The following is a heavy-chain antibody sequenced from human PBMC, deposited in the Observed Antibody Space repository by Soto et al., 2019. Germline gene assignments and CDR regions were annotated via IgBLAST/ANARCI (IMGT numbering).Heavy chain of an antibody. CDR2: INHSGSN. V-gene: IGHV4-34*01. CDR3: ARGLITAAPSDY. J-gene: IGHJ4*02. D-gene: IGHD6-25*01. CDR1: GGSFSGYY. Sequence: SETLSLTSAVYGGSFSGYYWSWIRQPPGKGLEWIGEINHSGSNNYNPSLKSRVTISVDTSKNQFSLKLSSVTAGDTAVYYCARGLITAAPSDYRGRVTVLTVSS.